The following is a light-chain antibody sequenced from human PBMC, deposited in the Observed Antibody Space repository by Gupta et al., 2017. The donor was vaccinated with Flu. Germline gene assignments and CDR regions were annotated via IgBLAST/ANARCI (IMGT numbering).Light chain of an antibody. J-gene: IGKJ1*01. CDR3: QQYHTLPT. Sequence: GDRVTITCQASQDIRIYLNWYQQKPGKAPKLLIYDASNLQKGVPSRCRGSGSGTEFTLTISSLQSEDIASYYCQQYHTLPTFGQGTRVDIK. CDR2: DAS. V-gene: IGKV1-33*01. CDR1: QDIRIY.